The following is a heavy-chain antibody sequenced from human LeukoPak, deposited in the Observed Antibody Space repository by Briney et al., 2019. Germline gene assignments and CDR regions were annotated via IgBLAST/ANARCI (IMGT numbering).Heavy chain of an antibody. CDR3: ARVERGFYYDFWSGYYYGWFDP. V-gene: IGHV4-39*07. D-gene: IGHD3-3*01. Sequence: PSETLSLTCTVSGDSISTSNSYWGWIRQPPGKGLEWIGSIYYSGSTYYNPSLKSRVTISVDTSKNQFSLKLSSVTAADTAVYYCARVERGFYYDFWSGYYYGWFDPWGQGTLVTVSS. CDR2: IYYSGST. J-gene: IGHJ5*02. CDR1: GDSISTSNSY.